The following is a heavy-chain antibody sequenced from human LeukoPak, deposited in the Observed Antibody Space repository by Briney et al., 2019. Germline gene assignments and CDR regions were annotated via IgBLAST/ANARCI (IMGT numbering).Heavy chain of an antibody. V-gene: IGHV3-13*01. CDR2: IGTAGDT. CDR3: AKGIGGIAVAREYYFDY. CDR1: GFTFSSYD. J-gene: IGHJ4*02. Sequence: GGSQRLSCAASGFTFSSYDMHWVRQATGKGLEWVSAIGTAGDTYYPGSVKGRFTISRDNSKNTLYLQMNSLRAEDTAVYYCAKGIGGIAVAREYYFDYWGQGTLVTVSS. D-gene: IGHD6-19*01.